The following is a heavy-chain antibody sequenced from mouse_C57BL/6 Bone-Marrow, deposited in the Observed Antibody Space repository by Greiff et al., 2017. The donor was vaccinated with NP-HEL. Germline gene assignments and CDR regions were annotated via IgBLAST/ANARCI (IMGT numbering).Heavy chain of an antibody. CDR3: ARGYRKAWFAY. CDR1: GFTFSSYG. CDR2: ISSGGSYT. J-gene: IGHJ3*01. V-gene: IGHV5-6*01. D-gene: IGHD2-14*01. Sequence: DVQLVESGGDLVKPGGSLKLSCAASGFTFSSYGMSWVRQTPDKRLEWVATISSGGSYTYYPDSVKGRFTISRDNAKNTLYLQMSGLKSEDTAMYDCARGYRKAWFAYWGQGTLVTVSA.